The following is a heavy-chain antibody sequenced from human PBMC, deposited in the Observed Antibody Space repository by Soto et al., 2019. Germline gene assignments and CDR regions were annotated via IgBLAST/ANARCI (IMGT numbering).Heavy chain of an antibody. D-gene: IGHD6-13*01. V-gene: IGHV4-38-2*02. Sequence: LSLTCAVSGYSISSGYYWGWIRQPPGKGLEWIGSIYHSGSTYYNPSLKSRVTISVDTSKNQFSLKLSSVTAADTAVYYCARDMWAAAGTWFDYWGQGTLVTVSS. CDR3: ARDMWAAAGTWFDY. CDR2: IYHSGST. CDR1: GYSISSGYY. J-gene: IGHJ4*02.